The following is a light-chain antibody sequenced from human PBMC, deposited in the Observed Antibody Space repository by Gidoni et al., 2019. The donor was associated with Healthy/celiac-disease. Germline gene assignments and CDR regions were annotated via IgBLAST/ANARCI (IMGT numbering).Light chain of an antibody. V-gene: IGKV1-9*01. CDR2: AAS. Sequence: DIQLTQSPSFLSASVGDRVTITCRASQCISSYLAWYQQKPGKAPKLLIYAASPFQSGVPSRFSGSGSGTEFPLPISSLQPEDFATSYCQQLNSYPVTFGGGTKVEIK. CDR1: QCISSY. CDR3: QQLNSYPVT. J-gene: IGKJ4*01.